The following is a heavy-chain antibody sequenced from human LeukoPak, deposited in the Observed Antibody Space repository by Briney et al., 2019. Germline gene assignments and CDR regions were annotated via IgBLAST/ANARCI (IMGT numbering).Heavy chain of an antibody. D-gene: IGHD6-13*01. J-gene: IGHJ4*02. CDR3: ARTRIAAAGVFDY. Sequence: PSETLSLTCIVSGGSINSHYWSWIRQPPGKGLEWIGDIHYTGTTKYNPSVKSRVTISIDTSKNQFSLKLSSVTAADTAVYYCARTRIAAAGVFDYWGQGTLVTVSS. V-gene: IGHV4-59*11. CDR2: IHYTGTT. CDR1: GGSINSHY.